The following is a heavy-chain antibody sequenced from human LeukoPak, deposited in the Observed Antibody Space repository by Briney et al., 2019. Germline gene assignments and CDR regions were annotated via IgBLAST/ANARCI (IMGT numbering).Heavy chain of an antibody. CDR2: IYTGGTT. D-gene: IGHD5-24*01. Sequence: GGSLRLSCAASGLPVSTNYMSWVRQAPGKGLEWVSVIYTGGTTNYADSVKGRFTISRDNSKNTLFLQMDSLRVEDTAVYYCARDRHGYNPFDVWGQGTMVTVSS. CDR1: GLPVSTNY. V-gene: IGHV3-53*01. CDR3: ARDRHGYNPFDV. J-gene: IGHJ3*01.